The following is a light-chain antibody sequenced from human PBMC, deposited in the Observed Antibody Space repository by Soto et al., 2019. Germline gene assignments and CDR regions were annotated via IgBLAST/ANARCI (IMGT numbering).Light chain of an antibody. V-gene: IGLV2-14*01. Sequence: QSALTQPASVSGSPGQSITISCTGTSSDVGRYPYVSWYQQSPGKAPKLILYEVNNRPSGVSHRFSGSKSGNTASLSISGLQAEDEASYYCTSFTTVNTVIFGGGTKLTVL. J-gene: IGLJ2*01. CDR2: EVN. CDR1: SSDVGRYPY. CDR3: TSFTTVNTVI.